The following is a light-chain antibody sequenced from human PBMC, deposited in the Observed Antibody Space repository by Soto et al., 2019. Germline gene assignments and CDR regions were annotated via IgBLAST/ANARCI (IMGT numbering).Light chain of an antibody. CDR2: AAS. V-gene: IGKV1-27*01. CDR1: QGISND. Sequence: DIQMTQSPPSLSASVGDRVTITCRASQGISNDLAWYQQKPGKVPKLLIYAASTLQSGVPSRFSGSGSGTDFTLTITSLQPEDVATYYCQKYKSAPFTFGPGTKVDIK. CDR3: QKYKSAPFT. J-gene: IGKJ3*01.